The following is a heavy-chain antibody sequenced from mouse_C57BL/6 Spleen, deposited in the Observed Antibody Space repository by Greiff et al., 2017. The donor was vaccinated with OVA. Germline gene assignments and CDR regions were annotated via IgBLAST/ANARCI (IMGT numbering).Heavy chain of an antibody. V-gene: IGHV1-9*01. D-gene: IGHD2-5*01. Sequence: QVQLQQSGAELMKPGASVKLSCKATGYTFTGYWIEWVTQRPGHGLEWIGEILPGSGSTNYTEKFKGKATFTADTSSNTAYMQLSSLTTEDSAIYYCARTYSNLAWFAYWGQGTLVTVSA. CDR1: GYTFTGYW. CDR2: ILPGSGST. J-gene: IGHJ3*01. CDR3: ARTYSNLAWFAY.